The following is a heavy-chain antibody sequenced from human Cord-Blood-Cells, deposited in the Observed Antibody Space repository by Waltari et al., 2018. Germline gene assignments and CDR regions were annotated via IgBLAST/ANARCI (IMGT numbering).Heavy chain of an antibody. CDR3: AEAAAGHY. D-gene: IGHD6-13*01. CDR1: GGSIRRSSYY. CDR2: IYYSGST. V-gene: IGHV4-39*07. Sequence: QLQLQESGPGLVKPSATLSLTCTVPGGSIRRSSYYWGWIRQPPGKGLEWIGSIYYSGSTYYNPSLKSRVTISVDTSKNQFSLKLSSVTAADTAVYYCAEAAAGHYWGQGTLVTVSS. J-gene: IGHJ4*02.